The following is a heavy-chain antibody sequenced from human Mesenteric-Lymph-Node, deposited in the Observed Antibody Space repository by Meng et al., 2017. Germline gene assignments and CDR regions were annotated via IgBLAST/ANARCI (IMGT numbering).Heavy chain of an antibody. CDR3: AKESHWNYFLTEQYNWFDP. J-gene: IGHJ5*02. D-gene: IGHD1-7*01. CDR1: GFTFSTYA. V-gene: IGHV3-23*01. Sequence: GESLKISCAASGFTFSTYAMSWVRQAPGKGLEWVSAMSGSGGSTYFADSVRGRFIISRDNSKNTLYLQMNSLRAEDTAVYYCAKESHWNYFLTEQYNWFDPWGQGTLVTVSS. CDR2: MSGSGGST.